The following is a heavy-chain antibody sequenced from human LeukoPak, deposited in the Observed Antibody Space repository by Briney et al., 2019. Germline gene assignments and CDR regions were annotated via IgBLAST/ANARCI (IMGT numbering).Heavy chain of an antibody. D-gene: IGHD6-6*01. CDR1: GGSISSGDYY. J-gene: IGHJ5*02. CDR2: IYHSGNT. Sequence: PSETLSLTCTVSGGSISSGDYYWSWIRQPPGEGLEWIGSIYHSGNTYYNASLKTRVTISVDTSKNQFSLRLTFVTAADTAVYYCARHSTIAAPWFDPWGQGTLVTVSS. V-gene: IGHV4-39*01. CDR3: ARHSTIAAPWFDP.